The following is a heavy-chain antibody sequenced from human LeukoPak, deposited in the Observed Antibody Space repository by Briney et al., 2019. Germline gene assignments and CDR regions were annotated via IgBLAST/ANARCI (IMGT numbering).Heavy chain of an antibody. V-gene: IGHV1-3*01. Sequence: ASVKVSCKASGYTFTSYAIHWVRQAPGQRLEWMGWINAGNGNTKYSQKFQGRVTMTRDTSTSTVYMELSSLRFEDTAVYYCARPGGDGYNPLDYWGQGALVTVSS. CDR2: INAGNGNT. J-gene: IGHJ4*02. CDR1: GYTFTSYA. CDR3: ARPGGDGYNPLDY. D-gene: IGHD5-24*01.